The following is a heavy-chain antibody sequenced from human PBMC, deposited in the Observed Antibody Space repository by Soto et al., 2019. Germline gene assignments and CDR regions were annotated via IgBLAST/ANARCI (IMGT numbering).Heavy chain of an antibody. Sequence: GGSLRLSCAASGFTFNNYWMTWVRQAPGKGLEWVANMKQDGSEKYYVDSVKGRFTISSDNAKNSLYLQMNSLTAEDTAMYYCAPYSSSSASLNYWGRGTLVTVSS. J-gene: IGHJ4*02. CDR2: MKQDGSEK. CDR1: GFTFNNYW. V-gene: IGHV3-7*03. D-gene: IGHD6-6*01. CDR3: APYSSSSASLNY.